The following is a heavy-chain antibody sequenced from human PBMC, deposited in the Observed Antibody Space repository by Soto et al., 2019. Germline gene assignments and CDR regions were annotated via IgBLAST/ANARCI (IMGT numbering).Heavy chain of an antibody. CDR3: AREQYYDFWSAYYYYYGMDV. CDR2: ISSSSSYI. V-gene: IGHV3-21*01. CDR1: GFTFSSYS. D-gene: IGHD3-3*01. Sequence: GGSLRLSCAASGFTFSSYSMNWVRQAPGKGLEWVSSISSSSSYIYYADSVKGRFTISRDNAKNSLYLQMNSLRAEVTAVYYCAREQYYDFWSAYYYYYGMDVWGQGTTVTVSS. J-gene: IGHJ6*02.